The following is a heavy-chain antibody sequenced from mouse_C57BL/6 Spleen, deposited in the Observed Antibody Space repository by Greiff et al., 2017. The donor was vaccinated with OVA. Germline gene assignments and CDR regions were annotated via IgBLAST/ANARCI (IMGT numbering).Heavy chain of an antibody. CDR1: GYSFTGYY. CDR3: AREGDPAWFAY. J-gene: IGHJ3*01. V-gene: IGHV1-42*01. Sequence: VQLQQSGPELVKPGASVKISCKASGYSFTGYYMNWVKQSPEKSLEWIGEINPSTGGTTYNQKFKAKATLTVDKSSSTAYMQLKSLTSEDSAVYYCAREGDPAWFAYWGQGTLVTVSA. D-gene: IGHD2-13*01. CDR2: INPSTGGT.